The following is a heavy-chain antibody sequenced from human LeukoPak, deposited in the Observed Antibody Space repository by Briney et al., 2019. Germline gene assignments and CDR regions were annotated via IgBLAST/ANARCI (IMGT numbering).Heavy chain of an antibody. Sequence: ASVKVSCKASGYTFTSYSISWVRQAPGQGLEWMGWISAYNGNTNYAQKLQGRVTMTTDTSTSTAYMELRSLRSDNTAVYYCARDPDRTKQIAAAGTGFQRDDYWGQGTLVTVSS. CDR1: GYTFTSYS. CDR2: ISAYNGNT. D-gene: IGHD6-13*01. CDR3: ARDPDRTKQIAAAGTGFQRDDY. J-gene: IGHJ4*02. V-gene: IGHV1-18*01.